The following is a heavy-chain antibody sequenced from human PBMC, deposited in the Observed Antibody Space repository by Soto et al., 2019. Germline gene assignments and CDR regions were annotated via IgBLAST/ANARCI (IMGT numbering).Heavy chain of an antibody. CDR3: ARDRPLHPSYHNYGMDV. J-gene: IGHJ6*01. Sequence: ASVKVSCKASGGTFRTNGVTWVRQAPGQGLEWMGWTSPYNDNTHYMESLQGRVTMTTDISTRTAYMELRSLTSDDTALYYCARDRPLHPSYHNYGMDVWGQGITVTVSS. CDR1: GGTFRTNG. V-gene: IGHV1-18*01. D-gene: IGHD2-15*01. CDR2: TSPYNDNT.